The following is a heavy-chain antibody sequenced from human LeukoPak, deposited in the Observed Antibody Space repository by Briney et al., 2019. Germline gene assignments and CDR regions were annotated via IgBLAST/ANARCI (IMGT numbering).Heavy chain of an antibody. J-gene: IGHJ5*02. Sequence: ASVKVSCKSSGYTFTSYYMHWVRQPPGQGLEWMGIINPSGGSTSYAQKFQGRVTMTRYTSTSTVYMELSSLRSGDTAVYYCARDRVVRGVIKYWFDPWGQGTLVTVSS. CDR3: ARDRVVRGVIKYWFDP. V-gene: IGHV1-46*01. CDR1: GYTFTSYY. CDR2: INPSGGST. D-gene: IGHD3-10*01.